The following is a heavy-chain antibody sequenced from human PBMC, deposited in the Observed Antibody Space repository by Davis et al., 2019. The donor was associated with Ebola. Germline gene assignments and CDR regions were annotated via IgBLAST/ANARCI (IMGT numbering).Heavy chain of an antibody. J-gene: IGHJ4*02. D-gene: IGHD4-17*01. CDR1: RFTFSSYA. V-gene: IGHV3-23*01. CDR3: AKGEPLDDYGDYQPLGY. CDR2: ISGSGGST. Sequence: GGSLRLSCAASRFTFSSYAMSWVRQAPGKGLEWVSAISGSGGSTYYADSVKGRFTISRDNSKNTLYLQMNSLRAEDTAVYYCAKGEPLDDYGDYQPLGYWGQGTLVTVSS.